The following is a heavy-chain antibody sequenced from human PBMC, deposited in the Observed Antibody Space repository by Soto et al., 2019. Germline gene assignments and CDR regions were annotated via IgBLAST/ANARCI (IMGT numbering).Heavy chain of an antibody. CDR1: GYTFSNNY. J-gene: IGHJ4*02. CDR3: ATVYGLVKREDFWSGYCDY. CDR2: INPSGAST. Sequence: QVQLVQSGAEVMKPGASVKISCKASGYTFSNNYINWVRQAPGQGLEWVGLINPSGASTTYAQNCHGRVTRTRDASTCTVYMELSSLRSDDTAVYYCATVYGLVKREDFWSGYCDYWGEGTRVPVSS. V-gene: IGHV1-46*01. D-gene: IGHD3-3*01.